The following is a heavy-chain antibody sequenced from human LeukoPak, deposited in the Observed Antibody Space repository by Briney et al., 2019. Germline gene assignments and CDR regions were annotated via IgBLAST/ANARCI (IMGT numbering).Heavy chain of an antibody. V-gene: IGHV4-39*01. CDR3: ARLAAYYDSSGYPYYFDY. CDR2: IYYSGNT. Sequence: SETLSLTCTVSGGSISSSSYYWGWIRQPPGKGLEWLGSIYYSGNTYDNPSLKSRVTMSVDTSKNQFSLKLSSVTAADTAVYYCARLAAYYDSSGYPYYFDYWGQGTLVTVSS. D-gene: IGHD3-22*01. CDR1: GGSISSSSYY. J-gene: IGHJ4*02.